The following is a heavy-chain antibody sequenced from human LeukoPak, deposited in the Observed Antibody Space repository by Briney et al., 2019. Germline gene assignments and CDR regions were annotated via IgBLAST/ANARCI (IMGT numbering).Heavy chain of an antibody. CDR3: AKDGGVMTTNWFDP. CDR1: GFTFSSYA. CDR2: ISGSGGST. J-gene: IGHJ5*02. D-gene: IGHD4-17*01. V-gene: IGHV3-23*01. Sequence: GGSLRLSCAASGFTFSSYAMSWVRQAPGKGLEWDSAISGSGGSTYYADSVKGRFTISRDNSKNTLYLQMNSLRAEDTAVYYCAKDGGVMTTNWFDPWGQGTLVTVSS.